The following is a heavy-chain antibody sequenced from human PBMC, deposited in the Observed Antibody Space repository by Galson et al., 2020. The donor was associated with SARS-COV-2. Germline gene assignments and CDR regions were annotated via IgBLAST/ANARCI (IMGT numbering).Heavy chain of an antibody. V-gene: IGHV4-34*01. Sequence: SEPLSLTFAVYGGSLSGSSCTWIRLSPEKGLEWIGEINIGGNTNSSPSLTSRVTVSLDTSKNRFSLNLRSVSAADTALYFCARGRRGVVPSPVLGVGPLYSYDYMDVWGKGTTVTVSS. CDR2: INIGGNT. J-gene: IGHJ6*03. D-gene: IGHD3-10*01. CDR3: ARGRRGVVPSPVLGVGPLYSYDYMDV. CDR1: GGSLSGSS.